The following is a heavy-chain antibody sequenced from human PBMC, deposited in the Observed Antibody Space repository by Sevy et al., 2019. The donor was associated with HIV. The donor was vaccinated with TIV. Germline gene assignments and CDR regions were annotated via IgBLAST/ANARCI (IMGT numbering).Heavy chain of an antibody. J-gene: IGHJ3*02. Sequence: GGSLRLSCAGSGFTFNSHTMNWVRQAPGKGLEWVSSISSSSSYIYYGDSVKGRFTISRDNAKSSLFLQMNSLRAEDTAIYFCARVKDCGDYGAFDIWGQGTMVTVSS. CDR1: GFTFNSHT. CDR2: ISSSSSYI. V-gene: IGHV3-21*01. D-gene: IGHD4-17*01. CDR3: ARVKDCGDYGAFDI.